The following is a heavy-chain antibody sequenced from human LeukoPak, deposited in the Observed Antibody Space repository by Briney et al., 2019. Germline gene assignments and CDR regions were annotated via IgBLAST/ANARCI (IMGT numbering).Heavy chain of an antibody. D-gene: IGHD3-10*01. CDR1: GFAFSTYG. Sequence: PGGSLRLSCAVSGFAFSTYGKHWVRQAPGKGLEWVAFIRYGGSNKYYADSVKGRFTISRDNSKNTLYLQMNSLRTEDTAVYYCARGRRYYGSGNIYYYYMDVWGKGTTVTVS. J-gene: IGHJ6*03. CDR3: ARGRRYYGSGNIYYYYMDV. CDR2: IRYGGSNK. V-gene: IGHV3-30*02.